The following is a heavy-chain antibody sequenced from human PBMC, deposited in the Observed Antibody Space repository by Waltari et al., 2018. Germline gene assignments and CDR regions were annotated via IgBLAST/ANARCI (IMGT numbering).Heavy chain of an antibody. CDR3: AREVVVVAAHFDY. V-gene: IGHV3-11*04. CDR2: ISSSGSTI. CDR1: GFTFSDYY. D-gene: IGHD2-15*01. J-gene: IGHJ4*02. Sequence: QVQLVESGGGLVKPGGSLRLSCAASGFTFSDYYMSWIRQAPGKGLEWVSYISSSGSTIYYEDFGKGGFTISRDNAKNSLYLQMNSLRAEDTAVYYCAREVVVVAAHFDYWGQGTLVTVSS.